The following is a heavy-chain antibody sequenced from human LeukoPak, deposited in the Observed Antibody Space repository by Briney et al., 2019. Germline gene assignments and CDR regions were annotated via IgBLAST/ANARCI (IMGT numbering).Heavy chain of an antibody. CDR2: ISYDGSNK. CDR1: GFTFSSYG. CDR3: ASAKVGRRALDY. Sequence: PGGSLRLSCAASGFTFSSYGMHWVRQAPGKGLEWVAVISYDGSNKYYADSVKGRFTISRDNSKNTLYLQMNSLRAEDTAVYYCASAKVGRRALDYWGQGTLVTVSS. V-gene: IGHV3-30*03. D-gene: IGHD1-26*01. J-gene: IGHJ4*02.